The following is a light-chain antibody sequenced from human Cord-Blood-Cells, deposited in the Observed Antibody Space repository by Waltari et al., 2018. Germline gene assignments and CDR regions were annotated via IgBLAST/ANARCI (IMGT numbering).Light chain of an antibody. V-gene: IGLV2-14*01. CDR2: DVS. CDR1: SRNVGGSNY. Sequence: QSALTQPASVSGSPGQSITISCTGTSRNVGGSNYVPWYQQHPGKAPKLMIYDVSNRPSGVSNRFSGSKSGNTASLTISGLQAEDEADYYCSSYTSSSNVVFGGGTKLTVL. CDR3: SSYTSSSNVV. J-gene: IGLJ2*01.